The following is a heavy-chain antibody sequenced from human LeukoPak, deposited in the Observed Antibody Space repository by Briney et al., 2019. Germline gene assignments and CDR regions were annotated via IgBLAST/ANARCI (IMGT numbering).Heavy chain of an antibody. J-gene: IGHJ4*02. V-gene: IGHV3-66*01. CDR3: ARGSSGTYDMGY. D-gene: IGHD1-26*01. CDR2: IYSGGST. CDR1: GFTVSSNY. Sequence: GGSLRLSCAASGFTVSSNYMSWVRQALGKGLEWVSVIYSGGSTYYAESVKGRFTISRDNSKNTLFLQMNGLRAEDTAVYYCARGSSGTYDMGYWGQGTLVTVSS.